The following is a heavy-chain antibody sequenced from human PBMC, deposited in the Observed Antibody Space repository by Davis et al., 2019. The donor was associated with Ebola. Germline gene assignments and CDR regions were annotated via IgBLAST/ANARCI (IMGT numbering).Heavy chain of an antibody. Sequence: AASVKVSCKASGGTFSSYAISWVRQAPGQGLEWMGSIIPILGIADYVQKFQGRVTITADKSTSTAYMELSSLRSEDTAVYYCARDAEYQLLSGFDPWGQGTLVTVSS. J-gene: IGHJ5*02. CDR2: IIPILGIA. V-gene: IGHV1-69*04. CDR3: ARDAEYQLLSGFDP. CDR1: GGTFSSYA. D-gene: IGHD2-2*01.